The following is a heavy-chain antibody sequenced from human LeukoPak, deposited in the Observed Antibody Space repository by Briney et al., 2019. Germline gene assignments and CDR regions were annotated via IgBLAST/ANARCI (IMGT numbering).Heavy chain of an antibody. CDR1: GGSISSSSYY. J-gene: IGHJ6*02. CDR2: IYYSGST. CDR3: ARDRNGDTHYYYYGMDV. V-gene: IGHV4-39*07. D-gene: IGHD4-17*01. Sequence: PSETLSLTCTVSGGSISSSSYYWGWIRQPPGKGLEWIGSIYYSGSTYYNPSLKSRVTISVDTSKNQFSLKLSSVTAADTAVYYCARDRNGDTHYYYYGMDVWGQGTTVTVSS.